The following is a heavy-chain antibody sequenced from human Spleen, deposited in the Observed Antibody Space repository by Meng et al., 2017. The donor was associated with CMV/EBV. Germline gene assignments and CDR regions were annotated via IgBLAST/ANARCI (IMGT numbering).Heavy chain of an antibody. V-gene: IGHV3-20*04. CDR2: INWSGDSS. D-gene: IGHD4-17*01. Sequence: GGSLRLSCAASGFTFDDYDMTWVRQAPGKGLEWVSGINWSGDSSGYADSVKGRFIISRDNAQNSLHLQMNGLRAEDTAFYYCARDLGGTYGDTKFDFWGPGTLVTVSS. CDR1: GFTFDDYD. CDR3: ARDLGGTYGDTKFDF. J-gene: IGHJ4*02.